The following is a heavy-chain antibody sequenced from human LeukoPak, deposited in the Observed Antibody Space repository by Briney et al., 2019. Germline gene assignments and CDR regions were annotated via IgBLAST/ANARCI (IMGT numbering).Heavy chain of an antibody. Sequence: GASVKVSCKVSGYTLTELSMHWVRQAPGKGLEWTGGFDPEDGETIYAQKFQGRVTMTEDTSTDTAYMELSSLRSEDTAVYYCATSFGMAGTPNFDYWGQGTLVTVSS. CDR2: FDPEDGET. D-gene: IGHD6-19*01. V-gene: IGHV1-24*01. J-gene: IGHJ4*02. CDR3: ATSFGMAGTPNFDY. CDR1: GYTLTELS.